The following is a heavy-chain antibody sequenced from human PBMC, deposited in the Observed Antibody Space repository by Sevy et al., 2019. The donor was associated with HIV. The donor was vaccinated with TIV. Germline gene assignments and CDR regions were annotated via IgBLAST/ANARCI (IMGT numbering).Heavy chain of an antibody. CDR3: ARGRVYSSGSYSFDD. D-gene: IGHD3-10*01. V-gene: IGHV4-59*01. CDR1: GDSISSYY. CDR2: IYYNSGST. Sequence: WETLSLTCTVSGDSISSYYWNWIQQSPGKGLEWIGYIYYNSGSTNYNPSLKSRVTMSVDTSKNQFSLKLSSVTAADTAVYYCARGRVYSSGSYSFDDWGRGALVTVSS. J-gene: IGHJ4*02.